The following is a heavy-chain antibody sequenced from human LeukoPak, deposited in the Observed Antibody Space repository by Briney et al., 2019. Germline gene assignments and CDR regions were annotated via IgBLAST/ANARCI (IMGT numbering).Heavy chain of an antibody. Sequence: SETLSLTCTVSGGSICSYYLSWIRQPPAKGLEGMGYYYYCWCTNYNPSLQSRVTISVDTSKTQSSLKLSSVTAAETAVYYCARVVHRYYYGMDVWGQGTTLTVSS. D-gene: IGHD2-21*01. CDR1: GGSICSYY. CDR3: ARVVHRYYYGMDV. J-gene: IGHJ6*02. CDR2: YYYCWCT. V-gene: IGHV4-59*01.